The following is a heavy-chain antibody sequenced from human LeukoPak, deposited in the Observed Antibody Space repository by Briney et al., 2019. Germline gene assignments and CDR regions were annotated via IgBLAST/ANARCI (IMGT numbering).Heavy chain of an antibody. V-gene: IGHV4-59*08. CDR2: IYYSGST. J-gene: IGHJ6*02. D-gene: IGHD3-22*01. CDR1: GVSTNTYYY. Sequence: SETLSLTCTVSGVSTNTYYYWSWIRQPPGKGLEWIGYIYYSGSTNYNPSLKSRVTISVDTSKNQFSLKLSSVTAADTAVYYCARLDYYDSSGYYNHYFYGMDVWGQGTTVTVSS. CDR3: ARLDYYDSSGYYNHYFYGMDV.